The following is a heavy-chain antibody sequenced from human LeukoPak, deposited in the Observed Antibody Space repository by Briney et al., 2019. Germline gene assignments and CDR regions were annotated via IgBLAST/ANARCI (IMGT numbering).Heavy chain of an antibody. J-gene: IGHJ4*02. CDR1: VGSISSSSNY. CDR3: ARHNAAGYCSSTSCYLNNGYFDY. V-gene: IGHV4-39*01. Sequence: SEILSLTWTVAVGSISSSSNYWGWIRQPPGKGLDWIGSIYYSGSTYYNASLKSRVTISVDTSKNQFSLKLSSVTAADTAVYYCARHNAAGYCSSTSCYLNNGYFDYWGQGTLVTVSS. CDR2: IYYSGST. D-gene: IGHD2-2*01.